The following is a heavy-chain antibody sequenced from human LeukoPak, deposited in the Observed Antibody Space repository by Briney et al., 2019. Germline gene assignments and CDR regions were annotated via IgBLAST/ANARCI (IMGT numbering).Heavy chain of an antibody. D-gene: IGHD3-9*01. Sequence: SETLSLTCAVSGGSIISGGYSWSWIRQPPGKGLEWIGYIYHSGSTYYNPSLKSRVTMSLDRSKNQFSLKVSSVTAADTAVYYCASLRYFDWFFDYWGQGTLVTVSS. CDR1: GGSIISGGYS. CDR2: IYHSGST. CDR3: ASLRYFDWFFDY. J-gene: IGHJ4*02. V-gene: IGHV4-30-2*01.